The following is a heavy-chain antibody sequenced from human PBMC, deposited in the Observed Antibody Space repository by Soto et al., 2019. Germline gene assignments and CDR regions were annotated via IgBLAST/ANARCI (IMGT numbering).Heavy chain of an antibody. J-gene: IGHJ4*02. CDR1: GGTFSSYA. CDR2: IIPIFGTA. V-gene: IGHV1-69*12. D-gene: IGHD3-10*01. Sequence: QVQLVQSGAEVKKPGSSVKVSCKASGGTFSSYAISWVRQAPGQGLEWMGGIIPIFGTANYAQKFQGRVTITADESTSQAYRELSSLRSEDTAVYYCASRRSLRNGDEDYWGQGTLVTVSS. CDR3: ASRRSLRNGDEDY.